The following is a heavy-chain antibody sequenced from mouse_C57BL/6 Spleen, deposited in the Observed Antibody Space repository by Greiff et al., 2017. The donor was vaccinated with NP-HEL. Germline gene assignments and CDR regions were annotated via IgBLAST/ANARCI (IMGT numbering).Heavy chain of an antibody. Sequence: VQLQQPGPELVKPGASVKISCKASGYSFTGYYMNWVKQSPEKSLEWIGEINPSTGGTTYNQKFKAKATLTVDKSSSTAYMQLKSLTSEDSAVYYGGTIYNEYHFACWGQGTLVTVAA. V-gene: IGHV1-42*01. J-gene: IGHJ3*01. CDR2: INPSTGGT. CDR3: GTIYNEYHFAC. D-gene: IGHD2-4*01. CDR1: GYSFTGYY.